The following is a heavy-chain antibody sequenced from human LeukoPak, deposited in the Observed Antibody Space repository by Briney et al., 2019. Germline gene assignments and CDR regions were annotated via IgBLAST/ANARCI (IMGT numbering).Heavy chain of an antibody. Sequence: SETLSLTCTVSGDSINTYYWSWIRQPPGKGLEWIGYIYYSGSTNYNPSLKSRVTMSADTSKNQFSLKLSSVTAADTAVYYCARVSLVRGAPDYYFDYWGQGTLVTVSS. D-gene: IGHD3-10*01. CDR3: ARVSLVRGAPDYYFDY. J-gene: IGHJ4*02. CDR1: GDSINTYY. CDR2: IYYSGST. V-gene: IGHV4-59*12.